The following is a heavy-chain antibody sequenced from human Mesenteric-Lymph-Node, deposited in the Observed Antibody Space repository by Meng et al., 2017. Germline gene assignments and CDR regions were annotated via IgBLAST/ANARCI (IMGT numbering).Heavy chain of an antibody. CDR2: IYYSGST. Sequence: LPQDCVSGRVKPSQTLSLTCTVSGGSISSSRHYWGWIRQPPGKGLEWIGSIYYSGSTYYNPSLRSRVTMSLDTSKNQFSLKLSSVTATDTAVYYCARHDGGYGDYFDHWGQGTLVTVSS. CDR3: ARHDGGYGDYFDH. V-gene: IGHV4-39*01. D-gene: IGHD5-12*01. CDR1: GGSISSSRHY. J-gene: IGHJ4*02.